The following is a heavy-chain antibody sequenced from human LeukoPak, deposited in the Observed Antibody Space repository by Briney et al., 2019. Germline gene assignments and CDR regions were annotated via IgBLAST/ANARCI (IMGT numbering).Heavy chain of an antibody. J-gene: IGHJ4*02. CDR3: ANQPLGLVRFWVY. V-gene: IGHV3-23*01. CDR2: ISGSGGST. CDR1: GFTFSSYS. D-gene: IGHD6-19*01. Sequence: PGGSLRLSCAASGFTFSSYSMNWVRQAPGKGLEWVSAISGSGGSTYYADSVKGRFTISRDNSKNTLYLQMNSLRAEDTAVYYCANQPLGLVRFWVYWGQGTLVTVSS.